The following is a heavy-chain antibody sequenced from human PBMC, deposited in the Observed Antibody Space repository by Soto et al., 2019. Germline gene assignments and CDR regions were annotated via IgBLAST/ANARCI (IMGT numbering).Heavy chain of an antibody. V-gene: IGHV1-18*01. CDR2: ISAYNGNT. CDR1: GYTFTSYG. Sequence: QVQLVQSGAEVKKPGASVKVSCKASGYTFTSYGISWVRQAPGQGLECMGWISAYNGNTNYTQQLQGRVTVATDPSAGTAYIDLWSLGSDDTAVYYCPRDYYGDDLYVLCYWGQGTPVTVSS. J-gene: IGHJ4*02. D-gene: IGHD4-17*01. CDR3: PRDYYGDDLYVLCY.